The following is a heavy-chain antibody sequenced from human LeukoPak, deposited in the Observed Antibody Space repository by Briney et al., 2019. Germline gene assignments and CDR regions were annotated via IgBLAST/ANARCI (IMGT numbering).Heavy chain of an antibody. CDR1: GYTFTRYY. CDR2: INPDSGGT. CDR3: ARELPTMVRGVIIRVFDY. V-gene: IGHV1-2*02. J-gene: IGHJ4*02. D-gene: IGHD3-10*01. Sequence: ASVKVSCKASGYTFTRYYMHWVRQAPGQGLDWMGWINPDSGGTNYAQKFQSRVTMTRDTSISTAYMVLSRLRSDDTAVYYCARELPTMVRGVIIRVFDYWGQGTLVTVSS.